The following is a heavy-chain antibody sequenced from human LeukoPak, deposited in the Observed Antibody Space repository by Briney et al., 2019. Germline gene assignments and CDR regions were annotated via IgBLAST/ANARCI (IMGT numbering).Heavy chain of an antibody. CDR3: ARGLSPNWGSFFDY. J-gene: IGHJ4*02. Sequence: GASVKVSCKASGGTFSSYAISWVRQAPAQGLEWMGGIIPIFGTANYAQKFQGRVTITADESTSTAYMELSSLRSEDTAVYYCARGLSPNWGSFFDYWGQGTLVTVSS. CDR2: IIPIFGTA. V-gene: IGHV1-69*13. D-gene: IGHD7-27*01. CDR1: GGTFSSYA.